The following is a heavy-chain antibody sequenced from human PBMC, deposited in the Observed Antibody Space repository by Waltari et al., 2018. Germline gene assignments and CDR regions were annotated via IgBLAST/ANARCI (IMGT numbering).Heavy chain of an antibody. CDR2: IYHSGIT. Sequence: QVQLQESGPGLVKPSETLSLTCSVSGYSISSGYYWGWIRQPPGKGLAWIGSIYHSGITCCNPSLKSRVTISVDTSKNQFSLKLSSVTAADTAVYYCARDTPAPRITGATSVDYWGQGTLVTVSS. CDR1: GYSISSGYY. D-gene: IGHD1-20*01. V-gene: IGHV4-38-2*02. J-gene: IGHJ4*02. CDR3: ARDTPAPRITGATSVDY.